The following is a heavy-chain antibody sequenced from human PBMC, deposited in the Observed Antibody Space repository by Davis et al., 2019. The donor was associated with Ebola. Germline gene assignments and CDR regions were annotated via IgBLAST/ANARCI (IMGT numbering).Heavy chain of an antibody. Sequence: SVKVSCKASGYTFTYRYLHWVRQAPGQALEWMGWITPFNGNTNYAQKFQDRVTITRDRSTSTAYMELSSLRSEDTAMYYCASPLGIARDAFDIWGQGTMVTVSS. J-gene: IGHJ3*02. D-gene: IGHD6-13*01. CDR3: ASPLGIARDAFDI. CDR1: GYTFTYRY. CDR2: ITPFNGNT. V-gene: IGHV1-45*02.